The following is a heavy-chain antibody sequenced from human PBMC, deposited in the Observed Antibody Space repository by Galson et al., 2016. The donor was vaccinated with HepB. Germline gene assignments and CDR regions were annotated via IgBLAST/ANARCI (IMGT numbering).Heavy chain of an antibody. D-gene: IGHD1-26*01. J-gene: IGHJ1*01. CDR1: GFTFDDYA. CDR2: ISWNSGSI. V-gene: IGHV3-9*01. Sequence: SLRLSCAASGFTFDDYAMHWVRQAPGKGLEWVSGISWNSGSIGYADSVKGRFTISRDNAKNSLYLQMNSLRTEDTALYYCAKDIGGGNYYPEYFQHWGQGTLVTVSS. CDR3: AKDIGGGNYYPEYFQH.